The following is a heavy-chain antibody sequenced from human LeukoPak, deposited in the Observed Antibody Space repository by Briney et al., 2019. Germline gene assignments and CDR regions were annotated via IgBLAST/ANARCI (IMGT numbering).Heavy chain of an antibody. D-gene: IGHD1-7*01. CDR2: IYTSGST. J-gene: IGHJ2*01. Sequence: NPSETLSLTCTVSRGSISSYYWSWTRHPAGKGLVWIGRIYTSGSTNYNPSLKSRVTMSVDTSKNQFSLNLSSLTAADTAVYYCARGGELSFYWYFDLWGRGTLVTVSS. CDR3: ARGGELSFYWYFDL. V-gene: IGHV4-4*07. CDR1: RGSISSYY.